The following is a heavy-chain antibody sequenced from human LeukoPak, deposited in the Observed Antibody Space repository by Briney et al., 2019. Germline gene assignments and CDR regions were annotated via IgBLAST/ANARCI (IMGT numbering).Heavy chain of an antibody. CDR1: GGSISSYY. CDR2: IYYSGST. Sequence: SETLSLTCTVSGGSISSYYWSWIRQPPGKGLEWIGYIYYSGSTNYNPSLKSRVTISVDTSKNQFSLKLSSVTAADTAVYYCARGGCSSTSCYSSGFQPGDYWGQGTLVTVSS. V-gene: IGHV4-59*12. J-gene: IGHJ4*02. D-gene: IGHD2-2*01. CDR3: ARGGCSSTSCYSSGFQPGDY.